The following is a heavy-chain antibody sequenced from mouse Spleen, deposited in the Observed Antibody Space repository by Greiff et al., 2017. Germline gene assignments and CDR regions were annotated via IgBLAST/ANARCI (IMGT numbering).Heavy chain of an antibody. CDR1: GFTFSSYG. Sequence: EVHLVESGGGLVKPGGSLKLSCAASGFTFSSYGMSWVRQTPEKRLEWVATISGGGSYTYYPDSVKGRFTISRDNAKNNLYLQMSSLRSEDTALYYCARRTDLPGYFDVWGAGTTVTVSS. D-gene: IGHD2-1*01. J-gene: IGHJ1*01. CDR3: ARRTDLPGYFDV. CDR2: ISGGGSYT. V-gene: IGHV5-9-2*01.